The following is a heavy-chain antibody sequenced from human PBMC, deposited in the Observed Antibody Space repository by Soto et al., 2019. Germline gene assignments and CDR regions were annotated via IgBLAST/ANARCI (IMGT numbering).Heavy chain of an antibody. CDR2: IYYSGST. V-gene: IGHV4-39*07. CDR1: GGSIGSSSYD. Sequence: SETLSLTCTVSGGSIGSSSYDWGWIRQTPGKGLEWIGSIYYSGSTYYNPSLKSRGTISVDTSKNQFSLTLRSVTAADTAVYYCASPSIAAAADYWGQGTLVTVSS. CDR3: ASPSIAAAADY. J-gene: IGHJ4*02. D-gene: IGHD6-13*01.